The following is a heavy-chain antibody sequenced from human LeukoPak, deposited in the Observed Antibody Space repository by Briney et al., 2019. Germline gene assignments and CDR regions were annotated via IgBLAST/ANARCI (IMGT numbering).Heavy chain of an antibody. J-gene: IGHJ5*02. Sequence: SETLSLTCTVSGGSISSSSYYWGWIRQPPRKGLEWIGSIYCSGSTYYNPSLKSRVTISVDTSKNQFSLKLSSVTAADTAVYYCARPDYGDPNWFDPWGQGTLVTVSS. CDR3: ARPDYGDPNWFDP. V-gene: IGHV4-39*01. D-gene: IGHD4-17*01. CDR2: IYCSGST. CDR1: GGSISSSSYY.